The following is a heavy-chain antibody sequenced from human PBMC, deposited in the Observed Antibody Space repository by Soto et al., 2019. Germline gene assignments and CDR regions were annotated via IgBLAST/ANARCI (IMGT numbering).Heavy chain of an antibody. CDR3: TTRFGMAVAGTAWFDP. Sequence: GGSLRLSCAASGFTFSNAWMSWVRQAPGKGLEWVGRIKSKTDGGTTDYAAPVKGRFTISRDDSKNTLYLQMNSLKTEDTAVYYCTTRFGMAVAGTAWFDPWGQGTLVTVSS. J-gene: IGHJ5*02. V-gene: IGHV3-15*01. D-gene: IGHD6-19*01. CDR2: IKSKTDGGTT. CDR1: GFTFSNAW.